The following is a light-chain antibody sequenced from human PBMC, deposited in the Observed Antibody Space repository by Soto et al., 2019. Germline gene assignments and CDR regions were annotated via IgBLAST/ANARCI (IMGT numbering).Light chain of an antibody. CDR3: SSYAGSNNSI. V-gene: IGLV2-8*01. Sequence: QSALTQPPCASGSPGESVAISCTGTGSDIGNYKSVSWYQQHPGKAPKVMIYEVSKRPSGVPDRFSGSKSGNTASLTVSGLQAEDEADYYCSSYAGSNNSIFGGGTK. J-gene: IGLJ2*01. CDR1: GSDIGNYKS. CDR2: EVS.